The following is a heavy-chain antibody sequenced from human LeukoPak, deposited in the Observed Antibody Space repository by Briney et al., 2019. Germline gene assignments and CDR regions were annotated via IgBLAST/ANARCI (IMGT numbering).Heavy chain of an antibody. Sequence: SETLSLTCTVSGGSISSSSYYWGWIRQPPGKGLEWIGSIYYSGSTYYNPSLKSRVTISVDTSKNQFSLKLSSVTAADTAVYYRARVLGGYCSGGSCYYFDYWGQGTLVTVSS. D-gene: IGHD2-15*01. J-gene: IGHJ4*02. CDR2: IYYSGST. V-gene: IGHV4-39*07. CDR3: ARVLGGYCSGGSCYYFDY. CDR1: GGSISSSSYY.